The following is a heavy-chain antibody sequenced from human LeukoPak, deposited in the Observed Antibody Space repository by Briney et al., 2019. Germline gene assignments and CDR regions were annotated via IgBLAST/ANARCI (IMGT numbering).Heavy chain of an antibody. D-gene: IGHD3-22*01. V-gene: IGHV4-39*01. CDR3: ARTDPTPYTYYYDSSGPIGFDP. CDR1: GGSISSSSYY. J-gene: IGHJ5*02. CDR2: IYYSGST. Sequence: SSETLSLTCTVSGGSISSSSYYWGWIRQPPGKGLEWIGSIYYSGSTYYNPSLKSRVTISVDTSKNQFSLKLSSMTAADTAVYYCARTDPTPYTYYYDSSGPIGFDPWGQGTLVTVSS.